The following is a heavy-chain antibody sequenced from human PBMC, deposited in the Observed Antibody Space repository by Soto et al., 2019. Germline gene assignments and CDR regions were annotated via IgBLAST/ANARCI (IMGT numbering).Heavy chain of an antibody. Sequence: ASVKVSCKASGYTFTNYNVFWVRQAPGQGLEWMGIISPSGGQTKYAHKFQGRVTLTSDTSTSTVYMELSSLRSEDTAVYYCARTSLLEQQLGRGYYFDYWGQGTLVTVSS. CDR1: GYTFTNYN. CDR2: ISPSGGQT. J-gene: IGHJ4*02. D-gene: IGHD6-13*01. CDR3: ARTSLLEQQLGRGYYFDY. V-gene: IGHV1-46*01.